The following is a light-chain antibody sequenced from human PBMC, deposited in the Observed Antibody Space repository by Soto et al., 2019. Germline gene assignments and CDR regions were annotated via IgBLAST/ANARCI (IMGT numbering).Light chain of an antibody. CDR3: QQYGESSYA. V-gene: IGKV3-20*01. J-gene: IGKJ2*01. CDR2: GAS. CDR1: QSVTKRF. Sequence: EIVLTQSPGTLSLSPGETATLSCRASQSVTKRFLTWYQQKPGQGRRLIIYGASSRATGIPDRFSGGGSGTDFTLTINRLEPEDFAVYYCQQYGESSYAFGQGTKLQIK.